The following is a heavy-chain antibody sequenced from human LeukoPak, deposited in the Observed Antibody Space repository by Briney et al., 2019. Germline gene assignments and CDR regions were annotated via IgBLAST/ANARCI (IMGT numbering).Heavy chain of an antibody. V-gene: IGHV4-39*07. J-gene: IGHJ4*02. CDR3: ARASSSWRADY. CDR1: GGSISSSSYY. D-gene: IGHD6-13*01. Sequence: PSETLSLTCTVSGGSISSSSYYWGWIRQPPVKGLEWIGSIYYSGSTYYNPSLKSRVTISVDTSKNQFSLKLSSVTAADTAVYYCARASSSWRADYWGQGTLVTVSS. CDR2: IYYSGST.